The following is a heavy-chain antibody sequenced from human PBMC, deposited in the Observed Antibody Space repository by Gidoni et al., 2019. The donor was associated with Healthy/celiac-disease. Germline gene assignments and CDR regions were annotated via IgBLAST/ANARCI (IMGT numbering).Heavy chain of an antibody. D-gene: IGHD5-12*01. CDR1: GFTFSSYW. Sequence: EVQLVESGGGLVQPGGSLRLACAASGFTFSSYWMSGVRQAPGKGLEWVANIKQDGSEKYYLDSVKGRFTISIYNAKNSLYLQMNSLRAEDTAVYYCARVFKRWLQLVLPPDYCGQGTLVTVSS. CDR2: IKQDGSEK. J-gene: IGHJ4*02. V-gene: IGHV3-7*04. CDR3: ARVFKRWLQLVLPPDY.